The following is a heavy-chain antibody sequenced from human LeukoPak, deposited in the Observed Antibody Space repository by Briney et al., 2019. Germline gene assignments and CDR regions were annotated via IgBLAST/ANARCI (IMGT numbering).Heavy chain of an antibody. CDR2: IWYDGSSE. V-gene: IGHV3-33*01. CDR1: GFSFSTYG. D-gene: IGHD2-15*01. CDR3: ARDLGYCSDGTCPLGY. Sequence: GGSLRLSCAASGFSFSTYGMHWVRQAPGKGLEWVAVIWYDGSSEDYAGSVKGRFSISRDNSKDTLYLQMNSLRDEDTSVYYCARDLGYCSDGTCPLGYWGQGTLVTVSS. J-gene: IGHJ4*02.